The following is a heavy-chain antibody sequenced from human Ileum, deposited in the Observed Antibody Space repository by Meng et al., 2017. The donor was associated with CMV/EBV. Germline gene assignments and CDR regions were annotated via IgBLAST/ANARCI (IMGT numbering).Heavy chain of an antibody. J-gene: IGHJ4*02. D-gene: IGHD1-7*01. Sequence: GESLKISCTASGFSVGISHMTWVRQAPGKGLEWVSVIYSGGSAAYAESVKGRFTISRDNSMNTVYLQMNSLRVEDTAVYYCARSLSNWNYAGFDYWGQGTLVTVSS. V-gene: IGHV3-53*01. CDR2: IYSGGSA. CDR1: GFSVGISH. CDR3: ARSLSNWNYAGFDY.